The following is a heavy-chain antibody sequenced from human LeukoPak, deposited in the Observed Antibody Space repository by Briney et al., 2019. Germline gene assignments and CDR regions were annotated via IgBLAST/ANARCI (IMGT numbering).Heavy chain of an antibody. Sequence: GASVKVSCKASGYTFTSYGISWVRQAPGQGLEWMGWISAYNGNTNYAQKLQGRVTMTTDTSTSTAYMELRSLRSDDTAVYYCARAGTKYSSGWGDAFDIWGQGTMVTVSS. J-gene: IGHJ3*02. D-gene: IGHD6-19*01. CDR3: ARAGTKYSSGWGDAFDI. V-gene: IGHV1-18*01. CDR2: ISAYNGNT. CDR1: GYTFTSYG.